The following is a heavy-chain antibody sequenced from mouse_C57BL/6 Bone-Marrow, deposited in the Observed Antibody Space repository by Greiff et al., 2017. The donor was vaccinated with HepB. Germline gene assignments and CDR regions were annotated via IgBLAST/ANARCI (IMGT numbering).Heavy chain of an antibody. V-gene: IGHV14-4*01. J-gene: IGHJ2*01. CDR1: GFNIKDDS. CDR2: FDPENGDT. Sequence: VQLQQSGAELVRPGASVKLSCTASGFNIKDDSMHWVKQRPEQGLEWIGWFDPENGDTEYASKFQGKATITADTSSNTAYLQLSSLTSEDTAVYYCTTTDWDFDYWGQGTTLTVSS. D-gene: IGHD4-1*01. CDR3: TTTDWDFDY.